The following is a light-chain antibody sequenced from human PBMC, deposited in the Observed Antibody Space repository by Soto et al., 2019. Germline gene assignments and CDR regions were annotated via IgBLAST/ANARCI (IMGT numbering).Light chain of an antibody. CDR3: SSYTSSSTLYV. CDR2: EVS. CDR1: SSDVGGYNY. V-gene: IGLV2-14*01. Sequence: QSALTQPASVSESPGQSITISCTGTSSDVGGYNYVSWYQQHPGKAPKLMIYEVSNRPAGVSNRFSGSKSCNTASLTISGLQAEDEADYYCSSYTSSSTLYVFGKGTKLTVL. J-gene: IGLJ1*01.